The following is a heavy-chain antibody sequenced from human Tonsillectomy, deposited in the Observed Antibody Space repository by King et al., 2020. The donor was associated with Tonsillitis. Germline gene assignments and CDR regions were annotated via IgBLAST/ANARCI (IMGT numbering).Heavy chain of an antibody. CDR3: ARYEGGVFDP. Sequence: QLQESGPGLVKPSQTLSLTCTVSGGSIGGGAYYWSWIRQHPGKGLEWIGYIYYSGDTYYNPSLRSRLTISVDTSKNQFSLKLSSVTAADTAVYFCARYEGGVFDPWGQGTLVTVSS. D-gene: IGHD2-15*01. CDR1: GGSIGGGAYY. J-gene: IGHJ5*02. CDR2: IYYSGDT. V-gene: IGHV4-31*03.